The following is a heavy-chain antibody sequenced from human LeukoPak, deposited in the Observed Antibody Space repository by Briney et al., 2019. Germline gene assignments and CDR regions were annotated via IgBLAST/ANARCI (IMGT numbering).Heavy chain of an antibody. V-gene: IGHV3-21*04. J-gene: IGHJ4*02. Sequence: GSLRLSCAASGFTFSSYSMNWVRQAPGKGLEWVSSISSSSSYIYYADSVKGRFTISRDNAKNSLYLQMNSLRAEDTAVYYCAKYSGSYYDPFDYWGQGTLVTVSS. CDR1: GFTFSSYS. D-gene: IGHD1-26*01. CDR3: AKYSGSYYDPFDY. CDR2: ISSSSSYI.